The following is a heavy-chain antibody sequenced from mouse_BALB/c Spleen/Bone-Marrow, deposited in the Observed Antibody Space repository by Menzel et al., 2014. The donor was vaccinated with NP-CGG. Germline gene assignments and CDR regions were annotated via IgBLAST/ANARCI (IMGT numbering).Heavy chain of an antibody. CDR1: GYSFTGXY. Sequence: EVQXQQSGPELVKPGASVKISCKASGYSFTGXYXHWVKQSHVKSLEWIGRINPYNGATSYNQNFKDKASLTVDKSSSTAYMELHSLTSEDSAVYYCAEGGYGNVFDYWGQGXTLTVSS. V-gene: IGHV1-31*01. CDR3: AEGGYGNVFDY. D-gene: IGHD2-1*01. CDR2: INPYNGAT. J-gene: IGHJ2*01.